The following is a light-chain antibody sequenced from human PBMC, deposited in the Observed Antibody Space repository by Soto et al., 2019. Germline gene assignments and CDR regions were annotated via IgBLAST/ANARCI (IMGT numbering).Light chain of an antibody. CDR1: QTFGRTY. Sequence: ESVLTQSQGTLSLSPGERVTLSCRASQTFGRTYLAWYQQKPGQSPRLLIYDASSRATGIPDRFSGSGSVTGFTLTICRLEPEDFALYYCQQFGTSPLYTFGQGTKLEIK. V-gene: IGKV3-20*01. J-gene: IGKJ2*01. CDR2: DAS. CDR3: QQFGTSPLYT.